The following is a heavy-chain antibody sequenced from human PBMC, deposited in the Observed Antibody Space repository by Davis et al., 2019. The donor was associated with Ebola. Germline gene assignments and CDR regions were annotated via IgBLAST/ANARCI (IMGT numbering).Heavy chain of an antibody. V-gene: IGHV1-18*04. CDR2: INPHNGNT. J-gene: IGHJ6*04. CDR1: GYTFTNYG. D-gene: IGHD3-9*01. Sequence: AASVKVSCKASGYTFTNYGITWVRQAPGQGLEWMGWINPHNGNTNYAQNVQGRVIMTSDTATTTAYMEVGSLRSDDTAIYYCARLPHAILTDSLRGLGMDVWGKGTTVTVSS. CDR3: ARLPHAILTDSLRGLGMDV.